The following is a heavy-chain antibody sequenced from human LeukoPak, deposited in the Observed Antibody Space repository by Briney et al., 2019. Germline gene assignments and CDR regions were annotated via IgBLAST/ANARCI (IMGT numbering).Heavy chain of an antibody. CDR1: GFTFSDYY. CDR3: ARVAGVVVAATEWLPRYYFDY. J-gene: IGHJ4*02. D-gene: IGHD2-15*01. CDR2: ISSSGSTI. Sequence: GGSLRLSCAASGFTFSDYYMSWIRQDPGKGLEWVSYISSSGSTIYYADSVKGRFTISSDNAKNSLYLQMNSLRAEDTAVYYCARVAGVVVAATEWLPRYYFDYWGQGTLVTVAS. V-gene: IGHV3-11*01.